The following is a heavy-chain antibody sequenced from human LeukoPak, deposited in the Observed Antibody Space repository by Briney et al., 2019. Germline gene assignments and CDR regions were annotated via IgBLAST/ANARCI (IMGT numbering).Heavy chain of an antibody. CDR3: ARDSSGWYHWFDT. CDR2: INGGNSNT. Sequence: ASVKVSFKASGYTFTIYTLHWVRQAPGQRLEWMGWINGGNSNTKYSQEFQGRVTITRDTSASTAYMELSSLRSEDTAVYYCARDSSGWYHWFDTWGQGTLVTVSS. D-gene: IGHD6-19*01. J-gene: IGHJ5*02. CDR1: GYTFTIYT. V-gene: IGHV1-3*03.